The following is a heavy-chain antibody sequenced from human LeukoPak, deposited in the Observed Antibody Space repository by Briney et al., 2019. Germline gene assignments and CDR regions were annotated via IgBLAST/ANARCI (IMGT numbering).Heavy chain of an antibody. CDR1: GFTFSDYH. J-gene: IGHJ4*02. V-gene: IGHV3-48*01. D-gene: IGHD3-22*01. CDR3: ARHYDSNSYGPGY. CDR2: ISSTSTRM. Sequence: GGSLRLSCAASGFTFSDYHINWVRQAPGKGLEWLSYISSTSTRMFYADSVKGRFAISRDNAKSSLYLQMNSLRSEDTAVYYCARHYDSNSYGPGYWGQGTLVTVSS.